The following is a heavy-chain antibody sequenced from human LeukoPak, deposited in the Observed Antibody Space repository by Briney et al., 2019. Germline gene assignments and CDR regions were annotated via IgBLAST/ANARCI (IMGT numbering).Heavy chain of an antibody. J-gene: IGHJ3*01. V-gene: IGHV1-18*01. CDR3: ARAIRTPHVVVVTAVDALDL. CDR1: GYTFTNYV. Sequence: ASVKVSCKASGYTFTNYVINWVRQAPGQGREWMGWISALNGYTNYAQSFQDRVSMTVDTSATTVYLDLRSLRSDDTAVYWCARAIRTPHVVVVTAVDALDLWGQGTVVTVSS. D-gene: IGHD2-21*02. CDR2: ISALNGYT.